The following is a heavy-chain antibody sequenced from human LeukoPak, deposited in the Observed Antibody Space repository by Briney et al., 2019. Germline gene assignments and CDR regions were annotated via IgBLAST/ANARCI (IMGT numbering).Heavy chain of an antibody. CDR1: GGSISSSSYY. CDR2: IYYSGST. Sequence: SETLSLTCTVSGGSISSSSYYWGWIRQPPGKGLEWIGSIYYSGSTYYNPSLKSRVTISVDTSKNQFSLKLSSVTAADTAVYYCARLYYYDPYGSYFDYWGQGTLVTVSS. J-gene: IGHJ4*02. V-gene: IGHV4-39*01. D-gene: IGHD3-22*01. CDR3: ARLYYYDPYGSYFDY.